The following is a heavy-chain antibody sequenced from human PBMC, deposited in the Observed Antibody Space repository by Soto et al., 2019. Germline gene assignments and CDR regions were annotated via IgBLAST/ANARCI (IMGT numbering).Heavy chain of an antibody. Sequence: QVQLVQSGAEVKKPGASVKVSCKASGYTFTNYGTGWVLQAPGQGLERLGWNSAYNGNTNYAQKLQGRVTMTTATSTSTAYMELRSLRSDDTAVYYCARRQWLVGGYSYGMDVWGQGTTVTVSS. CDR3: ARRQWLVGGYSYGMDV. D-gene: IGHD6-19*01. CDR2: NSAYNGNT. CDR1: GYTFTNYG. V-gene: IGHV1-18*01. J-gene: IGHJ6*02.